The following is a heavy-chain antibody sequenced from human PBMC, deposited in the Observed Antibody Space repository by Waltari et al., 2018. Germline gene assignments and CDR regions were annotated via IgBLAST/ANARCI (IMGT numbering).Heavy chain of an antibody. CDR3: ARDRCSSTSCRLTYYYYYGMDV. D-gene: IGHD2-2*01. CDR1: GGTFSSYT. Sequence: QVQLVQSGAEVKKPGSSVKVSCKASGGTFSSYTISWVRQAPGQGLEWMGRIIPFLGIANYAQKFQGRVTITADKSTSTAYMELSSLRSEDTAVYYCARDRCSSTSCRLTYYYYYGMDVWGQGTTVTVSS. J-gene: IGHJ6*02. CDR2: IIPFLGIA. V-gene: IGHV1-69*08.